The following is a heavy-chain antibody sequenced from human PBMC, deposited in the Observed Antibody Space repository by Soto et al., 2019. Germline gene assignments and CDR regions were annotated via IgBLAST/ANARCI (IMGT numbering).Heavy chain of an antibody. Sequence: EVQVLESGGGLVQPGGSLRLSCAAAGFTFTNFAMAWVRQAPGKGLEWVATISGNGFDTYYADSVKGRFTISRDNSKSTLYLQMNSLRAEDTAEYFCANDDHSGSYSDSWGQGTLVTVSS. D-gene: IGHD3-10*01. CDR2: ISGNGFDT. CDR3: ANDDHSGSYSDS. V-gene: IGHV3-23*01. CDR1: GFTFTNFA. J-gene: IGHJ4*02.